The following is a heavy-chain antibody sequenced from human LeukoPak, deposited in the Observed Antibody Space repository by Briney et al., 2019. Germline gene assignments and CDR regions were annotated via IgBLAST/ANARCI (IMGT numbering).Heavy chain of an antibody. Sequence: GGCLRLSCVGSGFRFSVHCMHWVRHAPGGGRVWVSRVQDEVRSASYGNSVRGRFTISKDNARNILYLQMDSLRVEDTAVYYCVRGHTGTIFGAVPVNPLGYWGQGTLVTVSS. CDR2: VQDEVRSA. CDR3: VRGHTGTIFGAVPVNPLGY. D-gene: IGHD3-3*01. CDR1: GFRFSVHC. V-gene: IGHV3-74*01. J-gene: IGHJ4*02.